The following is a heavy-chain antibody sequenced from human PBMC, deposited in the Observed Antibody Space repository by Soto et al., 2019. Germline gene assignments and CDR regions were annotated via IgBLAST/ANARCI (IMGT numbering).Heavy chain of an antibody. V-gene: IGHV1-2*04. D-gene: IGHD2-15*01. J-gene: IGHJ3*02. CDR3: ARGSLPVRLGYCSGGSCYQDHYDAFDI. CDR2: INPNSGGT. Sequence: ASVKVSCKASGYTFTGYYMHWVRQAPGQGLEWMGWINPNSGGTNYAQKFQGWVTMTRDTSISTAYMELSRLRSDDTAMYYCARGSLPVRLGYCSGGSCYQDHYDAFDIWGQGTMVTVSS. CDR1: GYTFTGYY.